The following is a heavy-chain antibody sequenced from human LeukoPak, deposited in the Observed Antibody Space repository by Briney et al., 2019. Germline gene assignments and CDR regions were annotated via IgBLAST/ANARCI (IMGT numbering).Heavy chain of an antibody. CDR1: GFTVSSNY. Sequence: PGGSLRLSCAASGFTVSSNYMSWVRQAPGKGLEWVSVIYSGGSTYYADSVKGRFTISSDNSKNTLYLQMNSLRAEDTAVYYCARVRAEVAVQGDWFDPWGQGTLVTVSS. CDR3: ARVRAEVAVQGDWFDP. V-gene: IGHV3-66*01. D-gene: IGHD3-10*01. CDR2: IYSGGST. J-gene: IGHJ5*02.